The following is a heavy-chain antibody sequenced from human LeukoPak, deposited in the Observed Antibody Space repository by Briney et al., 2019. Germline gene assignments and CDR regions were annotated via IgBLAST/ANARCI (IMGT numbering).Heavy chain of an antibody. CDR2: IYYSGST. J-gene: IGHJ4*02. Sequence: PSETLSLTCTVSGGSISSSSYYWGWIRQPPGKGLEWIGSIYYSGSTYYNPSLKSRVTISVDTSKNQFSLKLSSVTAADTAVYYCASLSYYDFWSATVDYWGQGTPVTVSS. CDR1: GGSISSSSYY. D-gene: IGHD3-3*01. CDR3: ASLSYYDFWSATVDY. V-gene: IGHV4-39*01.